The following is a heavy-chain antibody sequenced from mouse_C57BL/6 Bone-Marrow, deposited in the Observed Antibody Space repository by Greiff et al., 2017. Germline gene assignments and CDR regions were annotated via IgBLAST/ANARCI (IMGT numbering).Heavy chain of an antibody. CDR2: IDPSDSYT. J-gene: IGHJ2*01. CDR1: GYTFTSYW. CDR3: AREYYLDY. Sequence: QVHVKQPGAELVKPGASVKLSCKASGYTFTSYWMQWVNQRPGQGLEWIGEIDPSDSYTNYNQKFKGKATLTVDTSSSTAYMQLTSLTSEDAAVYYCAREYYLDYWGQGTTVTVSS. V-gene: IGHV1-50*01.